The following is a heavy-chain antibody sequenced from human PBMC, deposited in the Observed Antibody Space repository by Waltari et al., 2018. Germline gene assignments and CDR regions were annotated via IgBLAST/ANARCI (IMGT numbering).Heavy chain of an antibody. CDR3: TRVPRGEELGDSSGLIDY. V-gene: IGHV3-49*04. D-gene: IGHD3-22*01. CDR1: GLTFGDYA. CDR2: IRSKAYGGTT. J-gene: IGHJ4*02. Sequence: EVQLVESGGGLVQPGRSMRLSCTASGLTFGDYAMSWVRPAPGKGLEWVGFIRSKAYGGTTEYAASVKGRFTISRDDSKSIAYLQMNSLKTEDTAVYYCTRVPRGEELGDSSGLIDYWGQGTLVTVSS.